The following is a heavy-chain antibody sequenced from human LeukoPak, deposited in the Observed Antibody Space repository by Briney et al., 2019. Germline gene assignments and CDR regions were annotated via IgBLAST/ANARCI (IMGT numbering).Heavy chain of an antibody. CDR3: ARGQEVNDYVWGSYRYNYFDY. D-gene: IGHD3-16*02. V-gene: IGHV1-18*01. J-gene: IGHJ4*02. CDR2: ISTYNGNT. CDR1: GYTYTSYG. Sequence: ASVKVSFKASGYTYTSYGISWVRQAPGQGLEWMGWISTYNGNTDYAQKLQGRVTMTTDTSTSTAYMELRSLRSDDTAVYYCARGQEVNDYVWGSYRYNYFDYWGQGTLVTVSS.